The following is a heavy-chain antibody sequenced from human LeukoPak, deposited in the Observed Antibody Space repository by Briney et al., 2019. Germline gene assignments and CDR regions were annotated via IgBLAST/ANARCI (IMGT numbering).Heavy chain of an antibody. CDR3: ARLGYSSSSTGYYYYTDV. D-gene: IGHD6-6*01. CDR1: GGSISSSY. V-gene: IGHV4-4*07. Sequence: PSEALSLTCTVSGGSISSSYWSWIRQPAGKGLEWIGRIYASGTTSYNPSLKSRVSISVDKSKNQLSLKVSSVTAADTAVYYCARLGYSSSSTGYYYYTDVWGKGTPVTVSS. J-gene: IGHJ6*03. CDR2: IYASGTT.